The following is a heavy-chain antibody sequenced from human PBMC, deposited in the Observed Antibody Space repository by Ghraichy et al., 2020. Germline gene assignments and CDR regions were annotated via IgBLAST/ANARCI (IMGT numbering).Heavy chain of an antibody. J-gene: IGHJ5*02. V-gene: IGHV4-4*02. CDR1: GDSIKTSVW. D-gene: IGHD3-9*01. CDR3: AKKPITHDLMTA. Sequence: SETLSLTCTVSGDSIKTSVWWSWLRQPPGKGLEWIGEMYHDGDSNYGPSLEGRATISVDKSRNQFSLTLRSLTDADTAVYYCAKKPITHDLMTAWGQGILVTVSS. CDR2: MYHDGDS.